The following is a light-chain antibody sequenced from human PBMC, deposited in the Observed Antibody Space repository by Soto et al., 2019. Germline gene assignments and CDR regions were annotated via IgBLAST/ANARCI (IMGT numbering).Light chain of an antibody. CDR2: DAS. J-gene: IGKJ5*01. CDR3: QQRSNWPPIT. V-gene: IGKV3-11*01. CDR1: QSVSSY. Sequence: EIVLTQSPATLSLSPGERATLSCRSSQSVSSYLAWYQQKPGQAPRLLIYDASNRATGIPARFSGSGSGTDFTLTISSLEPEDFAVYYCQQRSNWPPITVGPGTRLEIK.